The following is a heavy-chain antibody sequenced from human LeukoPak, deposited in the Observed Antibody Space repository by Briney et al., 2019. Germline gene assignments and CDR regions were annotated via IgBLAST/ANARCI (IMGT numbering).Heavy chain of an antibody. CDR2: IKTKTDGGTT. V-gene: IGHV3-15*01. J-gene: IGHJ6*02. D-gene: IGHD3-3*01. Sequence: GGSLRLSCAASGFTFSSYWMSWVRQAPGKGLEWVGRIKTKTDGGTTDYAAPVKGTFTISRDDSKNTIYLLMNSLKTEDTAVYYCTTIGYDFWSRYSPPNGMDVWGQGTTVTVSS. CDR1: GFTFSSYW. CDR3: TTIGYDFWSRYSPPNGMDV.